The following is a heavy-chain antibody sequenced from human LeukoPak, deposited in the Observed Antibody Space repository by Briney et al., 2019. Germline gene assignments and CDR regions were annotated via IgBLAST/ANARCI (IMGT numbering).Heavy chain of an antibody. CDR3: ATSLQLWPPADY. Sequence: GASVKVSCKASGYTFTSYDINWVRQATGQGLEWMGWMNPNSGNTGYAQKFQGRVTMTEDTSTDTAYMELSSLRSEDTAVYYCATSLQLWPPADYWGQGTLVTVSS. V-gene: IGHV1-8*02. CDR1: GYTFTSYD. CDR2: MNPNSGNT. D-gene: IGHD5-18*01. J-gene: IGHJ4*02.